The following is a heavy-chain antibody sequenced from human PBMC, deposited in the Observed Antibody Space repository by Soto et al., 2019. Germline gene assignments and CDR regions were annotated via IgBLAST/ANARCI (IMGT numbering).Heavy chain of an antibody. V-gene: IGHV3-23*01. J-gene: IGHJ4*02. Sequence: GGSLRLCCAASGFTFSSYAMSWVRQAPGKGLEWVSAISGSGGSTYYADSVKGRFTISRDNSKNTLYLQMNSLRAEDTAVYYCANIDIVVVVAALPTSAYWGQGTLVTVSS. D-gene: IGHD2-15*01. CDR3: ANIDIVVVVAALPTSAY. CDR2: ISGSGGST. CDR1: GFTFSSYA.